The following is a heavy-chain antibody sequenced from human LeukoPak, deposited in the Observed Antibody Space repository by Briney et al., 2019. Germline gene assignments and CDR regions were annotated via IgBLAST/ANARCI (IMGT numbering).Heavy chain of an antibody. D-gene: IGHD4-23*01. CDR1: GYSISSGYY. V-gene: IGHV4-38-2*01. CDR2: IYHSGST. CDR3: ARQGTTVVEKLFDY. J-gene: IGHJ4*02. Sequence: PSETRSLTGAVSGYSISSGYYGGWIRQPPGKGREWIGSIYHSGSTYYNPSLKSRVTISVDTSKNQFSLKLSSVTAADTAVYYCARQGTTVVEKLFDYWGQGTLVTVSS.